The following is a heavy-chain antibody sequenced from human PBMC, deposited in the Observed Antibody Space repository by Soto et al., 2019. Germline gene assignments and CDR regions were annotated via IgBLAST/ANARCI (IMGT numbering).Heavy chain of an antibody. Sequence: LSLTCTVSGGSISSYYWSWIRQPAGKGLEWIGRIYTSGSTNYNPSLKSRVTMSVDTSKNQFSLKLSSVTAADTAVYYCAREDFYYYDSSGYYSWGQGTLVTVSS. J-gene: IGHJ4*02. V-gene: IGHV4-4*07. D-gene: IGHD3-22*01. CDR3: AREDFYYYDSSGYYS. CDR2: IYTSGST. CDR1: GGSISSYY.